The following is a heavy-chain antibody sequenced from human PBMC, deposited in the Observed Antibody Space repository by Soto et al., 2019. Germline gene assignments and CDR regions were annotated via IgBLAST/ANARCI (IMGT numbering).Heavy chain of an antibody. CDR1: GFSLSTSGVG. Sequence: QITLKESGPTRVKPTQTLTLTCTFSGFSLSTSGVGVGWIRQPPGKALERLALIYWDDDKRYSPSLKNRLTITKDTSKNQVVLTLTNVDPVDTATYYCAHRAGLRGNWSGGSFDFWGQGALVTVSS. CDR2: IYWDDDK. D-gene: IGHD3-3*01. V-gene: IGHV2-5*02. J-gene: IGHJ4*02. CDR3: AHRAGLRGNWSGGSFDF.